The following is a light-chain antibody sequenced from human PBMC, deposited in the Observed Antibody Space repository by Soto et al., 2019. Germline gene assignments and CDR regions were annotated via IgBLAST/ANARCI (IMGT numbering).Light chain of an antibody. CDR1: QSISSW. CDR2: KAP. J-gene: IGKJ1*01. V-gene: IGKV1-5*03. CDR3: QQYDTPFPT. Sequence: DTQMTQSPSTLSASVRDIVTITCRASQSISSWLAWYHQRPGRAPQLLIYKAPTLKSGVPSSFSGGVSGTEFTLTISSPQTDDFATYYFQQYDTPFPTFGQGTKGEI.